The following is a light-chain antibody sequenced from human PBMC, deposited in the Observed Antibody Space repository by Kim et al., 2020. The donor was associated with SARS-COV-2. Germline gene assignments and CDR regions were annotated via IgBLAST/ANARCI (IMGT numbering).Light chain of an antibody. CDR3: CSYAGSYTLYV. CDR1: STNIVGNNY. V-gene: IGLV2-11*01. J-gene: IGLJ1*01. CDR2: DFS. Sequence: SITITRTRTSTNIVGNNYVSWYQQHPGKAPKLMIYDFSKRPSGVPDRFSGSKSGNTASLTISGLQAEDEADYYCCSYAGSYTLYVFGTGTKVTVL.